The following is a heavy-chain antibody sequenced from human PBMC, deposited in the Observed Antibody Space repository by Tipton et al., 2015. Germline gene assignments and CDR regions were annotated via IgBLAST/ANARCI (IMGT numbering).Heavy chain of an antibody. CDR2: IFYSGST. CDR1: GGSITGTTYY. J-gene: IGHJ4*02. V-gene: IGHV4-39*01. D-gene: IGHD6-19*01. CDR3: ARHSVAKKVLDY. Sequence: TLSLTCTVSGGSITGTTYYWGWIRQPPGKGLEWSGSIFYSGSTYYNPSLESRVTISVDTSKNQFSLKLNSVTAADTAVYYCARHSVAKKVLDYWGQGTLVTVSS.